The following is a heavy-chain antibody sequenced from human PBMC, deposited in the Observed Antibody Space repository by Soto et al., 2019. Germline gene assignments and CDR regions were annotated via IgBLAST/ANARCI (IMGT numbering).Heavy chain of an antibody. D-gene: IGHD2-2*01. J-gene: IGHJ6*02. Sequence: QVQLQESGPGLVKPSGTLSLTCAVSVGSISSSNWWSWVRQPPGKGLEWIGEIYHSGSTNYNPSHNRRVTISVDESKNQCSLMLSSVTAADTGVYYCAKVVGGYYYAMDVWGQGTTVTVSS. CDR2: IYHSGST. V-gene: IGHV4-4*02. CDR3: AKVVGGYYYAMDV. CDR1: VGSISSSNW.